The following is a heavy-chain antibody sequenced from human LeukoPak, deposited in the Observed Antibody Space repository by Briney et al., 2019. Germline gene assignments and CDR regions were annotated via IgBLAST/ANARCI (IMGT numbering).Heavy chain of an antibody. CDR3: ARVYYDSNDVDWFDP. V-gene: IGHV4-39*07. CDR1: GGSISTTSYY. Sequence: SETLSLTCTVSGGSISTTSYYWGWIRQPPGKGLECIGNIYYSGSTYYNPSLKSRVTISVDTSKNQFSLKLTSVTAADTAVYYCARVYYDSNDVDWFDPWGQGTLVTVSS. D-gene: IGHD3-22*01. CDR2: IYYSGST. J-gene: IGHJ5*02.